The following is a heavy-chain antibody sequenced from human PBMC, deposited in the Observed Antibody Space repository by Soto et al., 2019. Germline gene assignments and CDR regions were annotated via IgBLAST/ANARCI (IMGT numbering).Heavy chain of an antibody. CDR2: IYYTGST. V-gene: IGHV4-31*03. D-gene: IGHD3-22*01. CDR3: ARDVHYFDSSGYYYYYGLDV. CDR1: SGSLSGGGYF. J-gene: IGHJ6*02. Sequence: QVQLQESGPGLVRPSQTLSLTCTVSSGSLSGGGYFWTWIRQHPGKGLEWLGYIYYTGSTSYNPSLKSRVAISIDTSMKQISLKLSSVTAADTAVYYCARDVHYFDSSGYYYYYGLDVWGQGTTVTVSS.